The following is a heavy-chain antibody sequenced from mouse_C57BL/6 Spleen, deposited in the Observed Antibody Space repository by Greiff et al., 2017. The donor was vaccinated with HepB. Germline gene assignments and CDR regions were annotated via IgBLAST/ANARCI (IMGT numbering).Heavy chain of an antibody. V-gene: IGHV6-6*01. CDR2: IRNKANNHAT. CDR3: TRPGTTAYWYFDV. J-gene: IGHJ1*03. CDR1: GFTFSDAW. D-gene: IGHD1-2*01. Sequence: EVQLQESGGGLVQPGGSMKLSCAASGFTFSDAWMDWVRQSPEKGLEWVAEIRNKANNHATYYAESVKGRFTISRDDSKSSVYLQMNSLRAEDTGIYYCTRPGTTAYWYFDVWGTGTTVTVSS.